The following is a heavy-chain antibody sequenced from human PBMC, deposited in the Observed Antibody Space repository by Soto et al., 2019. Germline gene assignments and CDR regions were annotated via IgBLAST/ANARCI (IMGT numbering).Heavy chain of an antibody. CDR2: INHSGNT. V-gene: IGHV4-34*01. D-gene: IGHD2-21*01. Sequence: SETLSLTCAGYGASLSDNYCNWLRQPPGKGLEWIGEINHSGNTNYNPSLRSRVTISIDTSKNQLSLNLRSVSAADTAVYYCGRGRGEFDAWGQGTPVTVSS. J-gene: IGHJ5*02. CDR1: GASLSDNY. CDR3: GRGRGEFDA.